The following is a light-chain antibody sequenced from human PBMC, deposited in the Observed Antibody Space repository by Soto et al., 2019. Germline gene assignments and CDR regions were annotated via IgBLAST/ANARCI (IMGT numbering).Light chain of an antibody. J-gene: IGLJ1*01. CDR2: EVS. V-gene: IGLV2-8*01. CDR1: SSDVGGYNY. CDR3: SSYAGRNNSLYV. Sequence: QSALTPPPSASGSPGQSVTISCPRTSSDVGGYNYVSWYQQHPGKAPKLMIYEVSKRPSGVPDRFSGSKSGNTASLTVSGLQAEDEADYYCSSYAGRNNSLYVFGTGSKVTVL.